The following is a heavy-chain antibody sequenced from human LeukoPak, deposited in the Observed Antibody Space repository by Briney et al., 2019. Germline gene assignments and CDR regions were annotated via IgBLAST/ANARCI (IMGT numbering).Heavy chain of an antibody. D-gene: IGHD4-17*01. J-gene: IGHJ4*02. CDR2: ISYDGSNK. Sequence: GGSLRLSCAASGFTFSSYGMHWVRQAPGKGLEWVAVISYDGSNKYYADSVKGRFTISRDNSKNTLYLQMNSLRAEDTAVYYCAKDWTMTTATFFDYWGQGTLVTVSS. CDR1: GFTFSSYG. V-gene: IGHV3-30*18. CDR3: AKDWTMTTATFFDY.